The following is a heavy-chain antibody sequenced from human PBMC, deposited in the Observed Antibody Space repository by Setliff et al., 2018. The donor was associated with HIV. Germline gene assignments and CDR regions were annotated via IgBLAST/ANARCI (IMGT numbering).Heavy chain of an antibody. V-gene: IGHV3-48*04. D-gene: IGHD6-19*01. CDR1: GFTFDSHS. Sequence: HPGGSLRLSCAASGFTFDSHSMNWVRQVPGRGLEWVSYISSSDSTIYYADSVRGRFTISRDNAKNSLYLQMNGLKAEDTAVYYCTRDGSGWSQDWGQGTLVTVSS. CDR2: ISSSDSTI. CDR3: TRDGSGWSQD. J-gene: IGHJ4*02.